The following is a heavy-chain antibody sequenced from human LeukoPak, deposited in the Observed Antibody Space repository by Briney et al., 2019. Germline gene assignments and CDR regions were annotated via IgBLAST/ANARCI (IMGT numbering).Heavy chain of an antibody. CDR2: INAYTGNT. D-gene: IGHD4-11*01. V-gene: IGHV1-18*01. Sequence: ASVKVSCKASSYTFTDYGFSWVRQAPGQGLEWMGWINAYTGNTNYAQKLQFRVTMTTDTSTSTAYMELRSLTSDDTAVYYCARDKAVTTELTQYFHHWGQGTLVTVSS. CDR1: SYTFTDYG. J-gene: IGHJ1*01. CDR3: ARDKAVTTELTQYFHH.